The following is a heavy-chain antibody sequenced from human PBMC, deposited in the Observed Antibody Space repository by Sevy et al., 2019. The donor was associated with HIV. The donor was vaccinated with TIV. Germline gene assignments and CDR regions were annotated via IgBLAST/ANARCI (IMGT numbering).Heavy chain of an antibody. V-gene: IGHV3-64D*06. Sequence: GGSLRLSCSASGFTFSNYAMHWVRQAPGKGLEYVSGLSSDNAGSTYYADSVNGRFTISRDNSKNTLYLQMSSLRTEGRTYSEDPVNGRFTISRENSKNTLYLQMSSLRTEDTAVYYCVKDRIETILWSKGDWFDPWGQGTLVTVSS. CDR2: LSSDNAGST. D-gene: IGHD2-21*01. J-gene: IGHJ5*02. CDR3: PVNGRFTISRENSKNTLYLQMSSLRTEDTAVYYCVKDRIETILWSKGDWFDP. CDR1: GFTFSNYA.